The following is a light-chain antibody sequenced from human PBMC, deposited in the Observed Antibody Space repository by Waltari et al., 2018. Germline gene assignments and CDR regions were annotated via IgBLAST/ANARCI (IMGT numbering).Light chain of an antibody. CDR2: KDT. CDR3: QSADGTTNSVV. J-gene: IGLJ2*01. V-gene: IGLV3-25*03. Sequence: SFALTQPPSVSVSPGQTARITCSAEEFSKNYALWYQQRPGQAPVLVIYKDTERPSGIPERLSGSSSGTTVTLTISGVQAEDEADYFCQSADGTTNSVVFGGGTKLTVL. CDR1: EFSKNY.